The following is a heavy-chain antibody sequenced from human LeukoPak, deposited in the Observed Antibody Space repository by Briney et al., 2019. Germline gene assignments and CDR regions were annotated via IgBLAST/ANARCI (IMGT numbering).Heavy chain of an antibody. D-gene: IGHD3-3*01. V-gene: IGHV4-39*01. Sequence: SETLSLTCTVSGGSISSSSYYWGWIRQPPGKGLEWIGSIYYSGSTYYNPSLKSRVTKSVDTSKDQFSLKLSSVTAADTAVYYCARLNRAYYGFWSGYYQHSAWFDPWGQGTLVTVSS. J-gene: IGHJ5*02. CDR2: IYYSGST. CDR1: GGSISSSSYY. CDR3: ARLNRAYYGFWSGYYQHSAWFDP.